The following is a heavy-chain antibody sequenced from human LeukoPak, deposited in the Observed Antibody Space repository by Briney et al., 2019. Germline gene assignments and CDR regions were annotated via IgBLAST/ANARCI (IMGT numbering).Heavy chain of an antibody. CDR2: IYSGGSA. J-gene: IGHJ3*02. V-gene: IGHV3-66*01. CDR1: GFIVSRKY. Sequence: PGGSLRLSCAASGFIVSRKYMSWVRQAPGKGLEWVSLIYSGGSADYADSVKGRFTISRDNSKNTLHLQMKSLGAEDTAVYYCAKMSNYYNSLGYYAFDIWGQGTMVTVSS. CDR3: AKMSNYYNSLGYYAFDI. D-gene: IGHD3-22*01.